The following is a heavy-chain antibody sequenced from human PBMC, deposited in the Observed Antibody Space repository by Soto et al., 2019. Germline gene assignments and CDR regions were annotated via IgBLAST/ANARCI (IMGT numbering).Heavy chain of an antibody. CDR1: GFTFSSYG. CDR2: IWYDGSNK. J-gene: IGHJ6*02. D-gene: IGHD3-10*01. CDR3: ARTRYGSGSPGASSYYYYGMDV. V-gene: IGHV3-33*01. Sequence: QVQLVESGGGVVQPGRSLRLSCAASGFTFSSYGMHWVRQAPGKGLEWVAVIWYDGSNKYYADSVKGRFTISRDNSKNTMYLQMNSLRAEDTAVYYCARTRYGSGSPGASSYYYYGMDVWGQGTTVTVSS.